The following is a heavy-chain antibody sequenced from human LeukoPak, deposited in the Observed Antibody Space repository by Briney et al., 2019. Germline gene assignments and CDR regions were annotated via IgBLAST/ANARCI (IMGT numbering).Heavy chain of an antibody. V-gene: IGHV4-61*02. CDR1: GGSISSGSYY. J-gene: IGHJ6*03. D-gene: IGHD3-10*01. Sequence: SQTLSLTCTVSGGSISSGSYYWSWIRQPAGKGLEWIGRIYTSGSTNYNPSLKSRVTISVDTSKNQFSLKLSSVTAADTAVYYCAGPRAGYYGAYYMDVWGKGTMVTVSS. CDR2: IYTSGST. CDR3: AGPRAGYYGAYYMDV.